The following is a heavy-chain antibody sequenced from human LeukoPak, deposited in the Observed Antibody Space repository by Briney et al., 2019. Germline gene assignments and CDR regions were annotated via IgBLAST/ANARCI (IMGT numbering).Heavy chain of an antibody. CDR3: ATIEYSSSWSAPYYFDY. V-gene: IGHV4-39*01. Sequence: SETLSLTCTVSGGSISSSSYYWGWIRQPPGKGLEWIGSIYYSGSTYYNPSLKSRVTISVDTSKNQFSLKLSSVTAADTAVYYCATIEYSSSWSAPYYFDYWGQGTLVTVSP. D-gene: IGHD6-13*01. CDR1: GGSISSSSYY. J-gene: IGHJ4*02. CDR2: IYYSGST.